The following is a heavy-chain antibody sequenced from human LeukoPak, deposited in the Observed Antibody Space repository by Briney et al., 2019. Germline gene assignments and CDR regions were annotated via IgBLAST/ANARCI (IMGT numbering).Heavy chain of an antibody. D-gene: IGHD1-1*01. V-gene: IGHV4-34*01. CDR2: INHSGST. J-gene: IGHJ4*02. CDR1: GGSFSGYY. Sequence: PSETLSLTCAVYGGSFSGYYWSWIRQPPGKGLEWIGEINHSGSTNYNPSLKSRVTISVDTSKNQFSLKLSSVTAADTAVYYCARGTLERRGYFDYWGQGTLVTVSS. CDR3: ARGTLERRGYFDY.